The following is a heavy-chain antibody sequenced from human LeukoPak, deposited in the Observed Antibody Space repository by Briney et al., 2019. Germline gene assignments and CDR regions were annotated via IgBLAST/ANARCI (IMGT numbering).Heavy chain of an antibody. V-gene: IGHV4-59*01. Sequence: PSETLSLTCIVSGRYISSFYWSWVRQPPGKGLEWIGHIYYSGSTNYNPSLKSRVTISVDTSKNQFSLKLSSVTAADTAVYYCARDRGDSSGYPDAFDIWGQGTMVTVSS. D-gene: IGHD3-22*01. CDR3: ARDRGDSSGYPDAFDI. CDR1: GRYISSFY. CDR2: IYYSGST. J-gene: IGHJ3*02.